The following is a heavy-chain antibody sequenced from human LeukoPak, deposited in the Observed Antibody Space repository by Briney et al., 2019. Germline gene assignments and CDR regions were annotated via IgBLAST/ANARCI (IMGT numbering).Heavy chain of an antibody. J-gene: IGHJ5*02. CDR2: IYYSGST. CDR1: GGSISSHY. D-gene: IGHD2-2*01. V-gene: IGHV4-59*11. CDR3: ARTYCSSTSCFPDWFDP. Sequence: SETLSLTCTVSGGSISSHYWSWIRQPPGKGLEWIGYIYYSGSTNYNPSLKSRVTISVDTSKNQFSLKLSSVTAADTAVYYCARTYCSSTSCFPDWFDPWGQGPLVTVSS.